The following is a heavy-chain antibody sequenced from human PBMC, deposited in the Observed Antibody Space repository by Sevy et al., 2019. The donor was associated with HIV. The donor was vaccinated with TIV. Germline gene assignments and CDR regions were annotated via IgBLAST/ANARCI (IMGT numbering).Heavy chain of an antibody. V-gene: IGHV3-23*01. CDR1: GFTFSSYA. CDR3: AKDPCGGDCPFDY. CDR2: ISGSGGST. D-gene: IGHD2-21*02. J-gene: IGHJ4*02. Sequence: GGSLRLSCAASGFTFSSYAMSWVRQAPGKGLEWVSAISGSGGSTYYADSVKDRFTISRDNSKNTLYLQMNSLRAEDTAVYYCAKDPCGGDCPFDYWGQGTLVTVSS.